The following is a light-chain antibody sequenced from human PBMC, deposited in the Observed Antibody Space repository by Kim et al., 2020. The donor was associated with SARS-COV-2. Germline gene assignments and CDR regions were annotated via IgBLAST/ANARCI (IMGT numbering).Light chain of an antibody. J-gene: IGKJ4*01. CDR2: AAS. Sequence: DIQMTQSPSSVSASVGDRVTITCRASQDITDNLAWLQQRPGEAPKSLIYAASSLESGVPSRFSGSASATDFTLTIDILQPEDFVTYYCQQYSAYPLTFGGGTKVDIK. V-gene: IGKV1-16*01. CDR3: QQYSAYPLT. CDR1: QDITDN.